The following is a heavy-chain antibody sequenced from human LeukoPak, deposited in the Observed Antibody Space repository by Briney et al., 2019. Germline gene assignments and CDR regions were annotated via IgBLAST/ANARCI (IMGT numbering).Heavy chain of an antibody. V-gene: IGHV3-33*06. CDR2: IWYDGSNK. J-gene: IGHJ5*02. Sequence: PGRSLRLSCAASGFTFSSYGTHWVRQAPGKGLEWVAFIWYDGSNKYYADSVKGRFTISRDNSKNTLYLQMNSLRAEDTAVYYCAKNSLLRGYPYNCFDPWGQGTLVTVSS. CDR3: AKNSLLRGYPYNCFDP. D-gene: IGHD3-22*01. CDR1: GFTFSSYG.